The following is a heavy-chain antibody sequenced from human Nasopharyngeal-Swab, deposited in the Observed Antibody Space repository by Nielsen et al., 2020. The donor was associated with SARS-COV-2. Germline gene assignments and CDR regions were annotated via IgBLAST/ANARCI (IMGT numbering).Heavy chain of an antibody. CDR3: ARGPPEYL. Sequence: WIRQPPEKGLEWVSVIYSGGSTYYADSVKGRFTISRDNSKNTLYLQMNSLRAEDTAVYYCARGPPEYLWGQGTLVTVSS. CDR2: IYSGGST. V-gene: IGHV3-53*01. D-gene: IGHD1-14*01. J-gene: IGHJ4*02.